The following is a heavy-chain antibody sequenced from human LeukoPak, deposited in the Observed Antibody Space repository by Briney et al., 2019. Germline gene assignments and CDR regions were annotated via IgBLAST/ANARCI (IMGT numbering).Heavy chain of an antibody. D-gene: IGHD1-14*01. CDR2: IYPGDSDT. CDR1: GYSFTDSW. Sequence: GESLKISCQASGYSFTDSWIGCVRDTPAKRLEWMGIIYPGDSDTAYSSSFQGQVTISADRSINTAYPQWSSLKPSDTGVYYCGRHVCGRTACHWPYYFMDVWGIGSTVIVSS. J-gene: IGHJ6*03. V-gene: IGHV5-51*01. CDR3: GRHVCGRTACHWPYYFMDV.